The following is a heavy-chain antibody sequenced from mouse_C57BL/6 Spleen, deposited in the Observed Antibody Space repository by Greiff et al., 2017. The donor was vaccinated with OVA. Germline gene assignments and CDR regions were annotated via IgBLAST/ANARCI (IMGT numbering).Heavy chain of an antibody. Sequence: VQLQQPGAELVRPGSSVKLSCKASGYTFTSYWMHWVKQRPIQGLEWIGNIDPSDSETHYNQKFKDKATLTVDKSSSTAYMQLSSLTSEDSAVYDCARYGYDDYAMDYWGQGTSVTVSS. J-gene: IGHJ4*01. D-gene: IGHD2-2*01. V-gene: IGHV1-52*01. CDR1: GYTFTSYW. CDR3: ARYGYDDYAMDY. CDR2: IDPSDSET.